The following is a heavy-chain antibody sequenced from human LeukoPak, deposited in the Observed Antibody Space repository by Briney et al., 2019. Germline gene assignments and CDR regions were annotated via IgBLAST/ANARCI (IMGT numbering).Heavy chain of an antibody. V-gene: IGHV3-23*01. CDR1: GFSFSSYA. Sequence: GGSLRLSCATSGFSFSSYAMSWVRQAPGKGLEWVSVISGSGGTTYYADSVKGRFTISRDNSKNTLYLQMNSLRAEDTALYYCAKDRGGYNYDYYYGMDVWGQGTTVTVSS. J-gene: IGHJ6*02. CDR3: AKDRGGYNYDYYYGMDV. CDR2: ISGSGGTT. D-gene: IGHD5-12*01.